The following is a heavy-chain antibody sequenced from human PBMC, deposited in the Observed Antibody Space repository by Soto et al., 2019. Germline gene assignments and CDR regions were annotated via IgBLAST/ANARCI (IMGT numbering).Heavy chain of an antibody. CDR2: IYYSGST. Sequence: SETLSLTCTVSGGSISSYYWSWIRQPPGKGLEWIGYIYYSGSTNYNPSLKSRVTISVDTSKNQFSLKLSSVTAADTAVYYCARVTYYGDYYFDYWGQGTLVNVSS. J-gene: IGHJ4*02. CDR1: GGSISSYY. D-gene: IGHD4-17*01. V-gene: IGHV4-59*01. CDR3: ARVTYYGDYYFDY.